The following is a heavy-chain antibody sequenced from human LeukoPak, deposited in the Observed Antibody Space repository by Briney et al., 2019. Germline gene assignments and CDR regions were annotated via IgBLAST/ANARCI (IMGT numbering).Heavy chain of an antibody. CDR2: LSYTGSS. V-gene: IGHV4-39*01. J-gene: IGHJ4*02. CDR1: GGSISTNNYY. CDR3: ARPFGTSSGFDY. Sequence: EPSETLSLTCTVSGGSISTNNYYWGWIRQPPGKGLEWIGGLSYTGSSYYNPSLKSPVTISGDTSKNQFSLKVRSVTAADTAVYYCARPFGTSSGFDYWGQGILVTVSS. D-gene: IGHD6-6*01.